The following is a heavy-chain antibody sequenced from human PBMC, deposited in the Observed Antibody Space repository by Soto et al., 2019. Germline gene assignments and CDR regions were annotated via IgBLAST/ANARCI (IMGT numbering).Heavy chain of an antibody. J-gene: IGHJ4*02. D-gene: IGHD3-10*01. V-gene: IGHV4-39*01. CDR1: GGSVSSSAYY. CDR2: VYYNGIT. CDR3: ARHHYFGSGKPFDY. Sequence: QLQLQESGPGLVKPSGTLSLTCSVSGGSVSSSAYYWGWSRQPPGEGLEWIGIVYYNGITDYNPSLKNRATISFYSSRNQSSLMLTSVTAADTAVYYCARHHYFGSGKPFDYWGQGPLVTVSS.